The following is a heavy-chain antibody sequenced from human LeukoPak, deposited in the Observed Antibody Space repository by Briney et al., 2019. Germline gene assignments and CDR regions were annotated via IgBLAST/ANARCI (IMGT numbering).Heavy chain of an antibody. J-gene: IGHJ6*02. D-gene: IGHD2-2*01. CDR3: ARRDGYCSSTSCYADYYYGMDV. CDR2: IYPGDSDT. V-gene: IGHV5-51*01. CDR1: GYSFIAYW. Sequence: GESLKISCKGSGYSFIAYWIAWVRQMPGKGLEWMGIIYPGDSDTRYSPSFQGQVTISADKSTNTAYLQWSSLKASDTAMYYCARRDGYCSSTSCYADYYYGMDVWGQGTTVTVSS.